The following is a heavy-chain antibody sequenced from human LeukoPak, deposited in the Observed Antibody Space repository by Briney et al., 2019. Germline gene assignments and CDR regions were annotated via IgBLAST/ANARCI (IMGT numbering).Heavy chain of an antibody. CDR3: ARDNGSGYTYGYEHYYYYIDV. CDR2: IHSGGTT. Sequence: SETLSLTCTISGGSIGDDYFTWIRQPAGKGLEWIGRIHSGGTTNYNPSLVSRATLSIDTSEKQISLRLTSMTAADTALYYCARDNGSGYTYGYEHYYYYIDVWGKGTTVTVSS. CDR1: GGSIGDDY. D-gene: IGHD5-18*01. J-gene: IGHJ6*03. V-gene: IGHV4-4*07.